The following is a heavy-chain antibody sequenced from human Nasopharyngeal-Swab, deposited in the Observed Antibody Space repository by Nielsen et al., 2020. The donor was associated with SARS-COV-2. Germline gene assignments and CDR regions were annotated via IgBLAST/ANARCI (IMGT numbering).Heavy chain of an antibody. D-gene: IGHD3-3*01. CDR2: IKQDGSEK. CDR3: ARDGSRVTIFGVITTPKYYYYYMDV. V-gene: IGHV3-7*03. Sequence: GESLKISCAASGFTFSSYWMSWVRQAPGKGLEWVANIKQDGSEKYYVDSVKGRFTISRDNAKNSLYLQMNSLRAEDTAVYYCARDGSRVTIFGVITTPKYYYYYMDVWGKGTTVTVSS. CDR1: GFTFSSYW. J-gene: IGHJ6*03.